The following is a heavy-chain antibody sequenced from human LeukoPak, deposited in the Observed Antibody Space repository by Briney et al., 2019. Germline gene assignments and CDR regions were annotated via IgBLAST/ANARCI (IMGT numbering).Heavy chain of an antibody. V-gene: IGHV1-2*02. CDR1: GYTFTGYY. J-gene: IGHJ4*02. CDR3: ARAIGHSGYDVDY. CDR2: INPNSGGT. D-gene: IGHD5-12*01. Sequence: ASVKVSCKAPGYTFTGYYMHWVRQAPGQGLEWMGWINPNSGGTNYAQKFQGRVTMTRDTSISTAYMELSRLRSDDTAVYYCARAIGHSGYDVDYWGQGTLVTVSS.